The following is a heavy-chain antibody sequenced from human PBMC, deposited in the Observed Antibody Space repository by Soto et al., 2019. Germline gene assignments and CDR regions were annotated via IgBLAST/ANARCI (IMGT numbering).Heavy chain of an antibody. CDR1: GYTFTSYA. CDR2: IDAGNGNT. V-gene: IGHV1-3*01. CDR3: AFGAAAGTSAFDI. Sequence: ASVKVSCKASGYTFTSYAMHWVRQAPGQRLEWMGWIDAGNGNTKYSQKFQGRVTITRDTSASTAYMELSSLRSEDTAVYYCAFGAAAGTSAFDIWGQGTMVTVSS. J-gene: IGHJ3*02. D-gene: IGHD6-13*01.